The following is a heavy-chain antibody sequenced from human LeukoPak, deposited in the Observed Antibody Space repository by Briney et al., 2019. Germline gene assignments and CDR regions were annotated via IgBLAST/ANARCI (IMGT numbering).Heavy chain of an antibody. CDR1: GYPISSGYH. Sequence: SETLSLTCTVSGYPISSGYHWGWIRQPPGKGLEWIGSIYHSGSTYYNPSLKSRVTISVDTSKNQFSLKLSSVTAADTAVYYCARAGLERPIDYWGQGTLVTVSS. V-gene: IGHV4-38-2*02. J-gene: IGHJ4*02. CDR3: ARAGLERPIDY. CDR2: IYHSGST. D-gene: IGHD1-1*01.